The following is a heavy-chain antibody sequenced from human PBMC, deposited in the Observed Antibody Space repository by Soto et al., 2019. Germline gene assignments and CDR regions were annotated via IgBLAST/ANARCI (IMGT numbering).Heavy chain of an antibody. CDR2: IYYSGST. Sequence: PSETLSLTCTVSGGSISSSSYYWGWIRQPPGKGLEWIGSIYYSGSTYYNPSLRSRVSISLDTSNNQFSLKLTSVTAADTAVYYCARHISSGTYYADFWGQGSLVTVSS. D-gene: IGHD3-10*01. CDR3: ARHISSGTYYADF. J-gene: IGHJ4*02. V-gene: IGHV4-39*01. CDR1: GGSISSSSYY.